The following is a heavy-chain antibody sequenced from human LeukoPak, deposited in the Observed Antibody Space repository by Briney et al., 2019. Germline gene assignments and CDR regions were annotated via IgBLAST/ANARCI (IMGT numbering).Heavy chain of an antibody. V-gene: IGHV4-34*01. CDR1: GGSFSGYY. CDR3: ARHEIAVAGYSDY. CDR2: INHSGST. D-gene: IGHD6-19*01. J-gene: IGHJ4*02. Sequence: SETLSLTCAVYGGSFSGYYWSWIRQPPGKGLEWIGEINHSGSTNYNPPLKSRVTISVDTSKNQFSLKLSSVTAADTAVYYCARHEIAVAGYSDYWGQGTLVTVSS.